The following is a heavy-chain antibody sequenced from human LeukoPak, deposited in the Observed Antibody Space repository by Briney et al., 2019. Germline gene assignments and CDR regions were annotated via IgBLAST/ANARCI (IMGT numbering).Heavy chain of an antibody. CDR3: ARDYWATGYFDY. CDR2: INAGNGNT. V-gene: IGHV1-3*01. Sequence: GASVKVSCKASGYTFTSYAMHWVRQAPGQRLEWMGWINAGNGNTKYSQKFQGRVTITRDTSASIAYMELSSLRSEDTAVYYCARDYWATGYFDYWGQGTLVTVSS. J-gene: IGHJ4*02. CDR1: GYTFTSYA. D-gene: IGHD3-9*01.